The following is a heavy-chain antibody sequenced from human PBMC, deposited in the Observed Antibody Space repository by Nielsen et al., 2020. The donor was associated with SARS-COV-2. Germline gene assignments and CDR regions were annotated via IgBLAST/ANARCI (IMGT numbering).Heavy chain of an antibody. CDR1: GFTFSSYA. D-gene: IGHD1-26*01. CDR2: ISYDGSNK. Sequence: GESLKISCAASGFTFSSYAMHWVRQAPGKGLEWVAVISYDGSNKYYADSVKGRFTISRDNSKNTLYLQMNSLRAEDTAVYYCARVRSGSYFDHFDYWGQGTLVTVSS. J-gene: IGHJ4*02. CDR3: ARVRSGSYFDHFDY. V-gene: IGHV3-30-3*01.